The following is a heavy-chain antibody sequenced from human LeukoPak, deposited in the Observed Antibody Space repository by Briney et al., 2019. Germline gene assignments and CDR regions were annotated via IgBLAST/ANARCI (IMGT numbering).Heavy chain of an antibody. CDR1: GVTIRSHY. V-gene: IGHV4-59*11. D-gene: IGHD3-22*01. CDR2: VSYSGST. CDR3: AREEYYYDSSGYFHYYMDV. Sequence: SETLSLTCTVSGVTIRSHYWNWIRQPPGKGLEWIGYVSYSGSTNYNPSLKSRVTISVDTSKNHFSLKLSSVTAADTSVYYCAREEYYYDSSGYFHYYMDVWDKGTTVTVSS. J-gene: IGHJ6*03.